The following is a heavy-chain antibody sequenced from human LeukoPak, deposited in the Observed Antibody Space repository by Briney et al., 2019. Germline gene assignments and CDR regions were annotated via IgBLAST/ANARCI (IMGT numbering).Heavy chain of an antibody. CDR3: ARDPSCYDSSGYYSCNYFDY. J-gene: IGHJ4*02. Sequence: ASVKVSCKASGYTCTSYYMHWVRQAPGQGLEWMGIINPSGGSTSYAQKFQGRVTMTRDTSTSTVYMELSSLRSEDTAVYYCARDPSCYDSSGYYSCNYFDYWGQGTLVTVSS. D-gene: IGHD3-22*01. V-gene: IGHV1-46*01. CDR2: INPSGGST. CDR1: GYTCTSYY.